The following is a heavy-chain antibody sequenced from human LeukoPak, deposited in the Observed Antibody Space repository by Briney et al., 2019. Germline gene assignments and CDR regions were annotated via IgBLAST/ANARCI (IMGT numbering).Heavy chain of an antibody. CDR1: GYTFTTYG. V-gene: IGHV1-18*01. Sequence: ASVKVFCKASGYTFTTYGISWVRQAPGQGLEWMGWISAYNGNTNYAQKLQGRVTMTTDTSTSTAYMELRSLRSDDTAVYYCARDRTTVTAYDYWGQGTLVTVSS. CDR2: ISAYNGNT. CDR3: ARDRTTVTAYDY. D-gene: IGHD4-11*01. J-gene: IGHJ4*02.